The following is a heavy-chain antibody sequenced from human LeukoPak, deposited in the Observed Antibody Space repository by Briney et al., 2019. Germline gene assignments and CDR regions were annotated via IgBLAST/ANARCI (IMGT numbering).Heavy chain of an antibody. Sequence: GASVKVSCKASGYTFTGNFIHWVRQAPGQGLEWMGWINPNSGGTNYAQKFQGRVTMTRDTTISTAYLELGRLRSDDTAVYYCARGGRDYGDYIWGIGIDYWGQGTLVTVSS. D-gene: IGHD4-17*01. CDR3: ARGGRDYGDYIWGIGIDY. V-gene: IGHV1-2*02. J-gene: IGHJ4*02. CDR1: GYTFTGNF. CDR2: INPNSGGT.